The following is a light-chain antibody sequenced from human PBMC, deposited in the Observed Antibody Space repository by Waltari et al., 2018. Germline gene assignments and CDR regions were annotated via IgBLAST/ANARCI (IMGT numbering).Light chain of an antibody. CDR1: NLGRKS. CDR3: QVWDYIQGV. CDR2: YDS. J-gene: IGLJ3*02. V-gene: IGLV3-21*04. Sequence: SYVLTQPPSVSVAPGKTARITCGGNNLGRKSVHWYQQKAGQAPVLVIHYDSGRPTGIPEGFSGSTSGDTATLSVSRVEAGDEADYFCQVWDYIQGVFGGGTKLTVL.